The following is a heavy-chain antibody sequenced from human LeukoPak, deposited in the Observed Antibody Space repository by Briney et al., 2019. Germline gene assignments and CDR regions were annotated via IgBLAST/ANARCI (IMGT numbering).Heavy chain of an antibody. Sequence: SLRLSCAASGFTFSSYGMHWVRQAPGKGLEWVAVISYDGSNKYYADSVKGRFTISRDNSKNTLYLQMNSLRAEDTAVYYCAKDGDQYSGSYYYFDYWGQGTLVTVSS. CDR3: AKDGDQYSGSYYYFDY. CDR2: ISYDGSNK. D-gene: IGHD1-26*01. V-gene: IGHV3-30*18. CDR1: GFTFSSYG. J-gene: IGHJ4*02.